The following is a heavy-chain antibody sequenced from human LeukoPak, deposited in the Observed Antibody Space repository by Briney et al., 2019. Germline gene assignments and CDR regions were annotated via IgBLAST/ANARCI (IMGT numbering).Heavy chain of an antibody. CDR3: ARGSSGWYIGWFDP. CDR2: ISAYNGNT. CDR1: GYTFTSYG. Sequence: ASVKVSCKASGYTFTSYGISWLRQAPGQGLEWMGWISAYNGNTNYAQKLQGRVTMTTDTSTSTAYMELRSLRSDDTAVYYCARGSSGWYIGWFDPWGQGTLVTVSS. J-gene: IGHJ5*02. D-gene: IGHD6-19*01. V-gene: IGHV1-18*01.